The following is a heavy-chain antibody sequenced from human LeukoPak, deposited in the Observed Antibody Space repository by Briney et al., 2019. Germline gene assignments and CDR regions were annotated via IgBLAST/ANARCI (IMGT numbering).Heavy chain of an antibody. J-gene: IGHJ4*02. CDR1: GLTFSSYG. D-gene: IGHD5-24*01. V-gene: IGHV3-30*02. CDR3: AKDKGRWLHQVGGYFDY. Sequence: GVSLSLSCAASGLTFSSYGMHCVREAPGKGLVGVVFIRYDGGNKYYADSVGGRFTISSDKSKNPLSLQTNSLRAEDTAVYYCAKDKGRWLHQVGGYFDYWGQGTLVTASS. CDR2: IRYDGGNK.